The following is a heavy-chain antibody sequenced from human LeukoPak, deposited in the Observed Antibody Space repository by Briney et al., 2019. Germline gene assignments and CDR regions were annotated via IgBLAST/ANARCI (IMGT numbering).Heavy chain of an antibody. J-gene: IGHJ4*02. Sequence: LWASVKVSCKASGYTFTSYYMHWVRQAPGQGLEWMGIINPSGGSTSYAQKFQGRVTMTRDTSTSTVYMELSSLRSEDTAVYYCARVPYDILTGYFVGADYWGQGTLVTVSS. V-gene: IGHV1-46*01. CDR3: ARVPYDILTGYFVGADY. D-gene: IGHD3-9*01. CDR1: GYTFTSYY. CDR2: INPSGGST.